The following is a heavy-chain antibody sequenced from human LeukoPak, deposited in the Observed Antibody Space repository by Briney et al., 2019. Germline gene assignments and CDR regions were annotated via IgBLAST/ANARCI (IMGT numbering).Heavy chain of an antibody. CDR2: ISAYNGYT. D-gene: IGHD4-17*01. Sequence: ASVKVSCKASGYTFTNYGVSWVRQAPGQGLEWMGWISAYNGYTNYAQKFQFRVTMTTDTSTSTAYMELRSLRSDDTAVYYCARDRYSGYGDPTIYWYFDLWGRGTLVTVSS. CDR3: ARDRYSGYGDPTIYWYFDL. V-gene: IGHV1-18*01. J-gene: IGHJ2*01. CDR1: GYTFTNYG.